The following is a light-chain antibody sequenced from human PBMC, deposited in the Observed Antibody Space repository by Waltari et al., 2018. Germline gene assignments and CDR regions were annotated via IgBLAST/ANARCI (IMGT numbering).Light chain of an antibody. CDR1: QSVGTY. CDR2: DAS. J-gene: IGKJ2*01. CDR3: QQRSSWTPHT. Sequence: EIVLTQSPATLSLSPGERATLLCRASQSVGTYLAWYQQKPGQAPRLLIYDASNRATGIPDRFRGSGSGTDFTLTISSLEPEDFALYYCQQRSSWTPHTFGQGARLEIK. V-gene: IGKV3-11*01.